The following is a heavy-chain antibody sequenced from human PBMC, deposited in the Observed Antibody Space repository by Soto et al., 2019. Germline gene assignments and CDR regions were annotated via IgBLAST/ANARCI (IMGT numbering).Heavy chain of an antibody. CDR1: GFTFSDYS. CDR2: ISSNGGST. V-gene: IGHV3-64*01. CDR3: ARTSQYYFDY. J-gene: IGHJ4*02. Sequence: GGSLRLSCVASGFTFSDYSMNWVRQAPGKGLEYVSAISSNGGSTYYANSVKGRFTISRDNSKNTLYLQMGSLRAEDMAVYYCARTSQYYFDYWGQGTLVTVSS.